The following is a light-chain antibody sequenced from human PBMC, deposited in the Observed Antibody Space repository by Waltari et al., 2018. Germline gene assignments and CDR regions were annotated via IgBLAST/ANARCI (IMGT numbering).Light chain of an antibody. CDR2: GAS. V-gene: IGKV3-15*01. Sequence: EIVLTQSPATLSVSPGERATLSCRASHSVSSSLAWYQLKPGQAPRLLIYGASPSATGIPARFSGSGSGTEFTLTISSLQSEDFAVYYCQQFNNWPGTFGQGTKVEIK. J-gene: IGKJ1*01. CDR3: QQFNNWPGT. CDR1: HSVSSS.